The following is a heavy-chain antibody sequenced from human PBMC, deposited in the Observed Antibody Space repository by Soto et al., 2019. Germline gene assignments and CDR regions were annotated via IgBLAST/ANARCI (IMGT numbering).Heavy chain of an antibody. V-gene: IGHV1-69*13. J-gene: IGHJ4*02. D-gene: IGHD1-26*01. CDR3: SNIVGATKLRDY. CDR2: IIPIFGTA. CDR1: GGTFSSYA. Sequence: SVKVSCKASGGTFSSYAISWVRQAPGQGLEWMGGIIPIFGTANYAQKFQGRVTITADESTSTAYMELSSLRSEDTAVYYCSNIVGATKLRDYWGQGNLVTVSS.